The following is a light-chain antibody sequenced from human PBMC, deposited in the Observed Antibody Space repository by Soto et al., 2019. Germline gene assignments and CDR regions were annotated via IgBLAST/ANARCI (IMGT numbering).Light chain of an antibody. CDR1: SSDVGGYNY. J-gene: IGLJ1*01. V-gene: IGLV2-14*01. Sequence: QSALTQPASVSGSPGQSITISCTGTSSDVGGYNYVSWYQQHPGKAPKLMIYEVSNRPSGVSNRFSGSKSGNTASLTISGRQAEDEADYYCRSYTSNSTLYVFGTGTKLTVL. CDR2: EVS. CDR3: RSYTSNSTLYV.